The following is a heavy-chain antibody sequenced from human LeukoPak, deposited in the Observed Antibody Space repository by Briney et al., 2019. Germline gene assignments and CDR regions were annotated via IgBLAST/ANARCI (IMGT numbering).Heavy chain of an antibody. J-gene: IGHJ4*02. CDR1: GFTVSSNY. Sequence: GGSLRLSCAASGFTVSSNYMSWVRQVPGKGLEWVSIIYSGGSTYYADSVKGRFTISRDNSKNTLYLQMNSLRAEDTAVYYCARDYGYSGYDFGYWGQGTLVTVSS. D-gene: IGHD5-12*01. V-gene: IGHV3-66*01. CDR2: IYSGGST. CDR3: ARDYGYSGYDFGY.